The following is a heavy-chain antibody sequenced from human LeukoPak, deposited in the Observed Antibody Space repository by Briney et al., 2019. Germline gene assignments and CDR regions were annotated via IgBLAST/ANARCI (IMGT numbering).Heavy chain of an antibody. J-gene: IGHJ6*02. V-gene: IGHV3-30-3*01. CDR1: GFTFSSYA. Sequence: GGSLRLSCAASGFTFSSYAMHWVRQAPGKGLEWVAVISYDGSNKYYADSVKGRFTISRDNSKNTLYLQMNSLRAEDTAVYYCAKDDYGEYGGYYYGMDVWGQGTTVTVSS. CDR2: ISYDGSNK. D-gene: IGHD4-17*01. CDR3: AKDDYGEYGGYYYGMDV.